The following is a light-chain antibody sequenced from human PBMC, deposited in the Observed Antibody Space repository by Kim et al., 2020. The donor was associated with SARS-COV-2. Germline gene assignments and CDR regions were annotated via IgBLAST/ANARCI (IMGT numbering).Light chain of an antibody. CDR2: GKN. J-gene: IGLJ2*01. Sequence: ALGQTVRITCQGDTLRSYFASWYQQKPGQAPLLVIYGKNNRPSGIPDRFSGSGSGNTASLTITGAQAEDEADYYCSSRDNTGNHVIFGGGTKVTVL. CDR3: SSRDNTGNHVI. CDR1: TLRSYF. V-gene: IGLV3-19*01.